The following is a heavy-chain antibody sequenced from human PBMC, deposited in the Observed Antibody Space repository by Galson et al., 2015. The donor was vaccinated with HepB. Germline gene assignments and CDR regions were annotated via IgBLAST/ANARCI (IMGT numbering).Heavy chain of an antibody. J-gene: IGHJ4*02. V-gene: IGHV3-23*01. CDR2: ISGSGGST. Sequence: SLRLSCAASGFTFSSYWMHWVRQAPGKGLEWVSAISGSGGSTYYADSVKGRFTISRDNSKNTLYLQMNSLRAEDTAVYYCAKALGAIVVAPSDYWGQGTLVTVSS. CDR3: AKALGAIVVAPSDY. CDR1: GFTFSSYW. D-gene: IGHD2-15*01.